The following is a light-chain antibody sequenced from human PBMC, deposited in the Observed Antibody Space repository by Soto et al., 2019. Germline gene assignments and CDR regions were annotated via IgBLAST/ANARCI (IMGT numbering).Light chain of an antibody. J-gene: IGKJ4*01. CDR3: QQYGSSLLT. V-gene: IGKV3-20*01. Sequence: EIVLTQSPGTLSLSPGERATLSCRASQSVSSSYLAWYQQKPGQAPRLLIYGASSRATGIPDRFSGSGSGTDFTLTISRLEPYDFAVYYCQQYGSSLLTFGGGTKVEIK. CDR1: QSVSSSY. CDR2: GAS.